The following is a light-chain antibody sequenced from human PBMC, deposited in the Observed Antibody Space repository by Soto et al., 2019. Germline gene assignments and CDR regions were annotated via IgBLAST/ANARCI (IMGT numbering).Light chain of an antibody. CDR2: GAS. CDR1: QDIGSW. CDR3: QQGGSFPIT. Sequence: DIQMTQSPSSVSASVGDRVTITCRASQDIGSWLAWYQQKPGKAPDLLIYGASSLQSGVPSRFYGGGSGTDFTLTISSLQPEDFATYYCQQGGSFPITFGQGTRLEIK. V-gene: IGKV1-12*01. J-gene: IGKJ5*01.